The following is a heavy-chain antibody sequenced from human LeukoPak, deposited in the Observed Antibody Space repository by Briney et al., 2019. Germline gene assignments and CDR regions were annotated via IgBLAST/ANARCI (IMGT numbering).Heavy chain of an antibody. Sequence: GGSLRLSCAASGFTFSSYWMSWVRQAPGKGLEWVANIKQDGSEKYYVDSVKGRFTIPRDNAKNSLYLQMNSLRAEDTAVYYCARDYGYGDSYFDYWGQGTLVTVSS. D-gene: IGHD4-17*01. CDR3: ARDYGYGDSYFDY. CDR1: GFTFSSYW. V-gene: IGHV3-7*01. J-gene: IGHJ4*02. CDR2: IKQDGSEK.